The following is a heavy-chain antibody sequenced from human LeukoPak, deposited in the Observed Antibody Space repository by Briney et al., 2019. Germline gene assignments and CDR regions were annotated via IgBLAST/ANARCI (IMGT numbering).Heavy chain of an antibody. J-gene: IGHJ4*02. CDR1: GYTFTGYY. Sequence: ASVKVSCKASGYTFTGYYMHWVRQAPGQGLEWMGRINPNSGGTNYAQKFQGRVTMTRDTSISTAYMELSRLRSDDTAVYYCARVMSNSRYYFDYWGQGTLVTVSS. D-gene: IGHD4-23*01. CDR2: INPNSGGT. V-gene: IGHV1-2*06. CDR3: ARVMSNSRYYFDY.